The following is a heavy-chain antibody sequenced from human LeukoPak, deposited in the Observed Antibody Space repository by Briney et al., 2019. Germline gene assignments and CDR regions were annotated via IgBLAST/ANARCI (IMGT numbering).Heavy chain of an antibody. V-gene: IGHV3-48*01. J-gene: IGHJ4*02. Sequence: GGSLRLSCAASGFTFSSYSMNWVRQAPGKGLEWVSSISSSSSTIYYADSVKGRFTISRDNAKNSLYLQMNSLRAEDTAVYYCARGYSYGYGDYWGQGTLVTVSS. CDR2: ISSSSSTI. CDR3: ARGYSYGYGDY. CDR1: GFTFSSYS. D-gene: IGHD5-18*01.